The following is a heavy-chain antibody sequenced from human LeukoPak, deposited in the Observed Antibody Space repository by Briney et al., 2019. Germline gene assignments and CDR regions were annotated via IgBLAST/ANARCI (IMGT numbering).Heavy chain of an antibody. J-gene: IGHJ5*02. CDR3: ARAYYGSGSRVDYSATFDP. CDR2: IYYRGST. Sequence: PSETLSLTCTVSGGSISSSSYYWGWIRQPPGKGLEWLGSIYYRGSTYYNPSLKSRVTISVDTSKNQFSLKLSSVTAADTAVYYCARAYYGSGSRVDYSATFDPWGQGTLVTVSS. V-gene: IGHV4-39*01. CDR1: GGSISSSSYY. D-gene: IGHD3-10*01.